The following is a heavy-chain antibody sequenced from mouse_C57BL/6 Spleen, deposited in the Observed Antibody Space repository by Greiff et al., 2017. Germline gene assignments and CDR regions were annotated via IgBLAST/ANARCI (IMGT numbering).Heavy chain of an antibody. J-gene: IGHJ2*01. D-gene: IGHD1-1*01. V-gene: IGHV1-74*01. CDR1: GYTFTSYW. Sequence: QVHVKQPGAELVKPGASVKVSCKASGYTFTSYWMHWVKQRPGQGLEWIGRIHPSDSDTNYNQKFKGKATLTVDKSSSTAYMQLSSLTSEDSAVYYCAIAGMYGSSYRDYWGQGTTLTVSS. CDR2: IHPSDSDT. CDR3: AIAGMYGSSYRDY.